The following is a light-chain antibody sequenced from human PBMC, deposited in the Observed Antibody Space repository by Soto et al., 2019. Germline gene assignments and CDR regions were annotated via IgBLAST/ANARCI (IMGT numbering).Light chain of an antibody. CDR1: QMVSSSY. J-gene: IGKJ3*01. CDR3: HGYLS. V-gene: IGKV3-20*01. Sequence: EILLTQSPGTLSLSPGDRATLSCRASQMVSSSYLGWYQQKPGQAPRLLMYGASIRDDRLPHSQSRSGSAKELTLSLSRLETELFKVHYAHGYLSFG. CDR2: GAS.